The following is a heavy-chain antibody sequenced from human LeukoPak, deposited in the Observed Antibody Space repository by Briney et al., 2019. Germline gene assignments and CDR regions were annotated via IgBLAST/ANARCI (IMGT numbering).Heavy chain of an antibody. D-gene: IGHD5-12*01. CDR1: GFTFSSYA. CDR3: ARDLGGYSGYHFDY. V-gene: IGHV3-30*04. CDR2: ISYDGSNK. Sequence: GRSLRLSCAASGFTFSSYAMHWVRQAPGKGLEWVAVISYDGSNKYYADSVKGRFTISRDNSKNTLYLQMNSLRAEDTAVYYCARDLGGYSGYHFDYWGQGTLVTVSS. J-gene: IGHJ4*02.